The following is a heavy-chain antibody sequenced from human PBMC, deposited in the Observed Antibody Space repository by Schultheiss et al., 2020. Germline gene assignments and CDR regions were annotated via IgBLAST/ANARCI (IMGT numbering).Heavy chain of an antibody. V-gene: IGHV3-48*01. J-gene: IGHJ4*02. CDR2: ISSSSSTI. CDR3: ARDRGDFDY. D-gene: IGHD3-10*01. CDR1: GFTFSSYS. Sequence: GESLKISCAASGFTFSSYSMNWVRQAPGKGLEWVSYISSSSSTIYYADSVKGRFTISRDNAKNSLYLQMNSLRAEDTAVYYCARDRGDFDYWGQGTLVTVSS.